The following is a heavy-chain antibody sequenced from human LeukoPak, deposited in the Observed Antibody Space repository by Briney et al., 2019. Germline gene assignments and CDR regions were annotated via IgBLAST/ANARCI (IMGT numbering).Heavy chain of an antibody. Sequence: GGSLRLSCAASGFTFSDYYMTWVRQAPGKGLEWVSYISSSSNTVYYADSVKGRLTVSRDNANNSLYVQMTNLRAEDKAVYYCARRAMGATSFDFWGQGTLVTVSS. CDR1: GFTFSDYY. CDR2: ISSSSNTV. CDR3: ARRAMGATSFDF. D-gene: IGHD1-26*01. J-gene: IGHJ4*02. V-gene: IGHV3-11*04.